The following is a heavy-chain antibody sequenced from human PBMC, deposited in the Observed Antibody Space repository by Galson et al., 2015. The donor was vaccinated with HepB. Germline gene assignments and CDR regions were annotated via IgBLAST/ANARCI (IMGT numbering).Heavy chain of an antibody. Sequence: SLRLSCAASGFTFSSYSMDWVRQAPGQGLEWVSSISSGSSYVYYADSVKGRFTISRDNAKNSLYLQMNSLRAEDTAVYYCARYLTGYLYYSYGMDVWGQGTTVTVSS. CDR1: GFTFSSYS. V-gene: IGHV3-21*01. D-gene: IGHD3-9*01. CDR2: ISSGSSYV. J-gene: IGHJ6*02. CDR3: ARYLTGYLYYSYGMDV.